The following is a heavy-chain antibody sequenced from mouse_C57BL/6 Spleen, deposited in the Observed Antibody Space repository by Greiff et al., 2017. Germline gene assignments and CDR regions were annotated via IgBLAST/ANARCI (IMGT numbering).Heavy chain of an antibody. CDR3: TTWGLQLYAMDY. CDR2: IDPENGDT. CDR1: GFNIKDDY. Sequence: EVQLQQSGAELVRPGASVKLSCTASGFNIKDDYMHWVKQRPEQGLEWIGWIDPENGDTEYASKFQGKATITADTSSNTAYLQLSSLTSEDTAVYYCTTWGLQLYAMDYWGQGTSVTVSS. J-gene: IGHJ4*01. D-gene: IGHD2-2*01. V-gene: IGHV14-4*01.